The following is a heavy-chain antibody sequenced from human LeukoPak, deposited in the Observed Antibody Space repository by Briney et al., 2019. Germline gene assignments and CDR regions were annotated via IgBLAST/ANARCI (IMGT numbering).Heavy chain of an antibody. V-gene: IGHV4-59*08. CDR3: ARRGQWLVPDT. D-gene: IGHD6-19*01. CDR1: GXSLSNYY. J-gene: IGHJ3*02. CDR2: IYYSGTT. Sequence: PSETLSLTCTVCGXSLSNYYGSWIRQPPGKGREWIGYIYYSGTTYYNPSLKSRVTISVDTSNTQFSLKLSSVTAADTAVYYCARRGQWLVPDTWGQGTMVTVSS.